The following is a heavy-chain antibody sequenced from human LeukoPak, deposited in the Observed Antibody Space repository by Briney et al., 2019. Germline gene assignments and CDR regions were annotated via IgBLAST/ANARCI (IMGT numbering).Heavy chain of an antibody. V-gene: IGHV3-30*02. J-gene: IGHJ4*02. CDR1: GFIFSSYG. Sequence: GGSLRLSCAASGFIFSSYGMHWVRQAPGKGLEWVAVIWDDGSNKYYADSVKGRFTISRDNSKNTLYLQMNSLRAEDTAVYYCAKSSGSYSYYFDYWGQGTLVTVSS. CDR3: AKSSGSYSYYFDY. D-gene: IGHD1-26*01. CDR2: IWDDGSNK.